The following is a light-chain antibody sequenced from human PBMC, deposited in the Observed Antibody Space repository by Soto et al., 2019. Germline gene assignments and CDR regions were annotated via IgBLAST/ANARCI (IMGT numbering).Light chain of an antibody. CDR3: QLYGFSPKI. Sequence: EIGLTQSPGTLTLSPGERATLSCRASQTVSSNSLAWYQQKAGQAPRVLIFDVSTRATGIPDRFSGSGSGTDFTLTISRLEPEDFAVYYCQLYGFSPKIFGQGTRVEIK. J-gene: IGKJ1*01. CDR1: QTVSSNS. V-gene: IGKV3-20*01. CDR2: DVS.